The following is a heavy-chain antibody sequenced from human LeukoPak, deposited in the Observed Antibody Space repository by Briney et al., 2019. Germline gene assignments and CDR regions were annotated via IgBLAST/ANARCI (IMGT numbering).Heavy chain of an antibody. Sequence: SQTLSLTCTVSGGSISSGGYYWSWIRQHPGKGLEWIGYIYYSGSTYYNPSLKSRVTISVDTSKNQFSLKLSSVTAADTAVYYCTREVYCSGGSCYSNAFDIWGQGTMVTASS. V-gene: IGHV4-31*03. D-gene: IGHD2-15*01. J-gene: IGHJ3*02. CDR2: IYYSGST. CDR1: GGSISSGGYY. CDR3: TREVYCSGGSCYSNAFDI.